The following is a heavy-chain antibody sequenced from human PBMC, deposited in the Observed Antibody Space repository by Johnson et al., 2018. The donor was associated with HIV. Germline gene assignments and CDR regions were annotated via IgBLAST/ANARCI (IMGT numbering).Heavy chain of an antibody. CDR2: IYSGGGT. J-gene: IGHJ3*02. D-gene: IGHD3-3*01. CDR1: GFTVSSNY. CDR3: ARGNGWADFWSGRGAFDI. V-gene: IGHV3-53*01. Sequence: VHLVESGGGVIQPGRSLRLSCAGTGFTVSSNYMYWVRQAPGKGLECVSVIYSGGGTYYADSVKGRFTISRDNSKNTVYLHMNSLRAEDTAVYYCARGNGWADFWSGRGAFDIWGQGTMVTVSS.